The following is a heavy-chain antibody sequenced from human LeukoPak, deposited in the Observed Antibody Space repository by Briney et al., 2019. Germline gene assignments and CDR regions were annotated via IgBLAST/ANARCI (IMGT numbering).Heavy chain of an antibody. CDR3: ARANGFYSGSLDY. Sequence: GGSLRLSCAASGFTFSSYEMNWVRQAPGKGLEWVSYISSSGSTIYYADSVKGRFTISRDNAKNSLYLQMNSLRAEDTAVYYCARANGFYSGSLDYWGQGTLVTVSS. CDR2: ISSSGSTI. D-gene: IGHD1-26*01. CDR1: GFTFSSYE. V-gene: IGHV3-48*03. J-gene: IGHJ4*02.